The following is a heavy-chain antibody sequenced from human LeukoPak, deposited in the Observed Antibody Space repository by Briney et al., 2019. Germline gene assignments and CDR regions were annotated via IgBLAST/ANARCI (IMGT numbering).Heavy chain of an antibody. D-gene: IGHD3-16*01. V-gene: IGHV3-20*04. CDR2: INWNGGST. Sequence: PGGSLRLSCAASGFTFDDYGMSWVRQAPGKGLEWVSGINWNGGSTGYADSVTGRFTISRDNAKNTQYLQMNRLGAEDTAVYYCARVSIGAWYFDLWGRGTLVTVSS. CDR3: ARVSIGAWYFDL. J-gene: IGHJ2*01. CDR1: GFTFDDYG.